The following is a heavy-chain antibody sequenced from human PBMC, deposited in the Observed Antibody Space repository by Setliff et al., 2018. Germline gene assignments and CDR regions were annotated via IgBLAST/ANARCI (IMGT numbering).Heavy chain of an antibody. CDR1: GGSISTYY. D-gene: IGHD1-1*01. CDR3: AKGGTYRYFDF. Sequence: KPSETLSLTCTVSGGSISTYYWSWIRQPPGKGLEWIGYVYYSGTAYYNPSLESRAIMSVDASKNEISLKLKSVTAADTAVYYCAKGGTYRYFDFWGQGALVTVSS. CDR2: VYYSGTA. J-gene: IGHJ4*02. V-gene: IGHV4-59*01.